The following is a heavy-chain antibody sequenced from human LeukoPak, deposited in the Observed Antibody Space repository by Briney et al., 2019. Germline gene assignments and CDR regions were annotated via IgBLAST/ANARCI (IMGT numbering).Heavy chain of an antibody. CDR1: VFTFRNYW. Sequence: GGSLRLSCAASVFTFRNYWMSWVRQAPGTGLEWVANIKQDGSDRNYVTSVRGRFTISRDNAESSLYLQMNSLRAEDTAVYYCVRNLAVAGTCFDSWGQGTLVTVSS. V-gene: IGHV3-7*03. CDR2: IKQDGSDR. CDR3: VRNLAVAGTCFDS. D-gene: IGHD6-19*01. J-gene: IGHJ4*02.